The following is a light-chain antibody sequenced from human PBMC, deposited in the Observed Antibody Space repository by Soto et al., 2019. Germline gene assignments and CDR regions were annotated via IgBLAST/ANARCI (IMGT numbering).Light chain of an antibody. CDR1: QTVRNN. J-gene: IGKJ5*01. CDR2: GAS. Sequence: FVLTQSPGTLSLSPGDRATLSCRASQTVRNNYLAWYQQKPGQAPRLLIYGASTRATGIPARFSGSGSGTEFTLTISSLQSEDFAVYYCQQYNNWPITFGQGTRLEIK. V-gene: IGKV3-15*01. CDR3: QQYNNWPIT.